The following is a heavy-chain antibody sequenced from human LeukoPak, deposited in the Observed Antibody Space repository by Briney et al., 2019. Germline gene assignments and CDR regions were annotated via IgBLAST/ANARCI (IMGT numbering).Heavy chain of an antibody. Sequence: SLRLSCAASGFTFDDYAMHWVRQAPGKGLEWVSGISWNSGSIGYADSVKGRFTISRDNAKNSLYLQMNSLRAEDTALYYCAKAHEWELQTGAFDIWGQGTMVTVSS. J-gene: IGHJ3*02. V-gene: IGHV3-9*01. CDR3: AKAHEWELQTGAFDI. CDR1: GFTFDDYA. D-gene: IGHD1-26*01. CDR2: ISWNSGSI.